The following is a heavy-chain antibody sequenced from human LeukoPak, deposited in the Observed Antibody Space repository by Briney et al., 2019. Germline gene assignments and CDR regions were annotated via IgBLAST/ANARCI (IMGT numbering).Heavy chain of an antibody. Sequence: GGSLRLSCAASGFTFSSYGMHWVRQAPGKGLEWVAVIWYDGSNKYYADSVKGRFTISRDNAKNSLYLQMNSLRAEDTAVYYCARNTYYDFWSGPLLTYYYYYGMDVWGQGTTVTVSS. V-gene: IGHV3-33*01. D-gene: IGHD3-3*01. CDR3: ARNTYYDFWSGPLLTYYYYYGMDV. CDR1: GFTFSSYG. CDR2: IWYDGSNK. J-gene: IGHJ6*02.